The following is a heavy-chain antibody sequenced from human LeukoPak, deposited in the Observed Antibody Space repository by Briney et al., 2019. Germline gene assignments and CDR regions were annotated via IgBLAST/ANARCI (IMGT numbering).Heavy chain of an antibody. CDR1: GFTFSSYW. D-gene: IGHD3-9*01. CDR2: IKQDGSEK. CDR3: ARDRHYDILSGFHNYYGMDV. V-gene: IGHV3-7*01. Sequence: PGGSLSLSCAASGFTFSSYWMTWVRQAPGKGLEWVANIKQDGSEKNYVESVKGRFTISRDNAKNSPYLQMNSLGVEDTAVYYCARDRHYDILSGFHNYYGMDVWGQGTTVTVSS. J-gene: IGHJ6*02.